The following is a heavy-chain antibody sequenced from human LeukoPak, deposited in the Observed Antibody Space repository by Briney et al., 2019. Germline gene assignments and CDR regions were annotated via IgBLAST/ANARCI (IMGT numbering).Heavy chain of an antibody. D-gene: IGHD6-13*01. CDR2: SYSGGTT. J-gene: IGHJ4*02. CDR3: ARGGYSSSWYHFDY. V-gene: IGHV3-53*01. CDR1: GFTVSSNY. Sequence: GGSLRLSCAASGFTVSSNYMSWVRQAPGKGLEWVSGSYSGGTTNYADAVKGGLTISRDNSKNTLFLQINSLRPEDPAVYHCARGGYSSSWYHFDYWGQGTLVTVSS.